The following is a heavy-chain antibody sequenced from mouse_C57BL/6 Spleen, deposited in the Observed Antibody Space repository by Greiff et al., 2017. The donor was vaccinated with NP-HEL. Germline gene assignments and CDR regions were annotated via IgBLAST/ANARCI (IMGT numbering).Heavy chain of an antibody. CDR2: IDPSDSET. J-gene: IGHJ1*03. D-gene: IGHD1-1*01. V-gene: IGHV1-52*01. CDR1: GYTFTSYW. CDR3: ARGVTTVVATGYFDV. Sequence: QVQLQQPGAELVRPGSSVKLSCKASGYTFTSYWVHWVKQRPIQGLEWIGNIDPSDSETHYNQKFKGKATLTVDKSSSTAYMQLSSLTSEDSAVYYCARGVTTVVATGYFDVWGTGTTVTVSS.